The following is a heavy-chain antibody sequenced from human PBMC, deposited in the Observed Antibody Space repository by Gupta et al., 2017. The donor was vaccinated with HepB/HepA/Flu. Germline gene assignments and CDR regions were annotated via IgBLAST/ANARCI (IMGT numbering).Heavy chain of an antibody. CDR3: TRAYSFAYDY. D-gene: IGHD3-16*01. Sequence: DVQLVESGGGLVQPGGSLRLSWVASGFTFSPCGMHWVRQAPGKGLEYVSGISNNGGSTNYATSVKGRFTISRDNSKNTLYLQMGSLRAEDMAVYHCTRAYSFAYDYWGQGTLVTVSS. V-gene: IGHV3-64*01. J-gene: IGHJ4*02. CDR1: GFTFSPCG. CDR2: ISNNGGST.